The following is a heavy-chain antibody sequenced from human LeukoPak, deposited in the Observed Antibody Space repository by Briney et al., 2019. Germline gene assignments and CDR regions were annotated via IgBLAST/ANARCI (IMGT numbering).Heavy chain of an antibody. V-gene: IGHV3-30*02. CDR2: IRYDGSNK. D-gene: IGHD3-22*01. CDR3: AKGGMTYYDSSGYYYNDRGYFDY. CDR1: GFTFSSYG. J-gene: IGHJ4*02. Sequence: GGSLRLSCAASGFTFSSYGMHWVRQAPGKGLEWVAFIRYDGSNKYYADSVKGRFTISRDNSKNTLYLQMNSLRAEDTAVYYCAKGGMTYYDSSGYYYNDRGYFDYWGQGTLVTVSS.